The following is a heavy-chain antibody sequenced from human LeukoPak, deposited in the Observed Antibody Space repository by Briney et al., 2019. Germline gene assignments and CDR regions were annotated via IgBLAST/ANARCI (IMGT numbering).Heavy chain of an antibody. CDR3: VIVRGYFDSSGTDY. J-gene: IGHJ4*02. CDR1: GFTFSSYT. CDR2: ITSTGGNT. D-gene: IGHD3-9*01. Sequence: LAGGSLRLSCSASGFTFSSYTVHWVRQAPGKGLEFVSAITSTGGNTYYADSVTGRFTLSRDNPKNTLYLQMSSLRAEDTAVYYCVIVRGYFDSSGTDYWGQGTLVTVSS. V-gene: IGHV3-64D*06.